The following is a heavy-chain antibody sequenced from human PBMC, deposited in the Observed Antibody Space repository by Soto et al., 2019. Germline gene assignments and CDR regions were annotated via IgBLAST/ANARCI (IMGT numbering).Heavy chain of an antibody. D-gene: IGHD2-8*01. J-gene: IGHJ4*02. CDR3: AKDHCTNGVCYYIPYDY. Sequence: QVQLVESGGGVVQPGRSLRLSCAASGFTFSSYGMHWVRQAPGKGLEWVAVISYDGSNKYYADSVKGRFTISRDNSKNTLYLQMNSLRAEDTAVYYCAKDHCTNGVCYYIPYDYWGQGTLVTVSS. CDR1: GFTFSSYG. V-gene: IGHV3-30*18. CDR2: ISYDGSNK.